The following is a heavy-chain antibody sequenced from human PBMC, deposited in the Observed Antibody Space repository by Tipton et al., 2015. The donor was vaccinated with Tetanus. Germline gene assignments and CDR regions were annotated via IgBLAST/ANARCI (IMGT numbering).Heavy chain of an antibody. V-gene: IGHV6-1*01. CDR2: TYYRYKWYN. D-gene: IGHD4-17*01. CDR1: GDSVSSNSAA. Sequence: GLVKPSQTLSLTCAISGDSVSSNSAAWNWIRQPPSRGLEWLGRTYYRYKWYNDYAVSVKSRITINPDTSKNQFSLQLNSVTPVDTAVYYCARENGDYDYHYYYVMYVWGQVATVTFSS. CDR3: ARENGDYDYHYYYVMYV. J-gene: IGHJ6*02.